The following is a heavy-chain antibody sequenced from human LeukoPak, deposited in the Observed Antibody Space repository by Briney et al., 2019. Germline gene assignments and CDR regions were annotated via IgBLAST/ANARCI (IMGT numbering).Heavy chain of an antibody. D-gene: IGHD6-13*01. CDR3: ARVDSSNWYEYRGYFDY. V-gene: IGHV4-59*01. CDR1: GDSITSYY. Sequence: SETLSLTCTVSGDSITSYYWRWIRQPPGKGLEWIGYIYYSGSTNYNPSLKSRVTISVDTSKNQFSLKLSSVTAADTAVYYCARVDSSNWYEYRGYFDYWGQGTLVTVSS. CDR2: IYYSGST. J-gene: IGHJ4*02.